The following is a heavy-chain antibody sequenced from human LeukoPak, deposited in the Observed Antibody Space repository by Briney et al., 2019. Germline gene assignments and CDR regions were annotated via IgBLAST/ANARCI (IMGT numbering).Heavy chain of an antibody. Sequence: SQTLSLTCTVSGGSISSAIYYWSWIRQPAGKGLEWIGRIYTSGSTNYNPSLKSRVTISVDTSKNQFSLKLSSVTAADTAVYYCARHGVGAAYGAFDIWGQGTMVTVSS. CDR1: GGSISSAIYY. CDR3: ARHGVGAAYGAFDI. D-gene: IGHD2-15*01. V-gene: IGHV4-61*02. CDR2: IYTSGST. J-gene: IGHJ3*02.